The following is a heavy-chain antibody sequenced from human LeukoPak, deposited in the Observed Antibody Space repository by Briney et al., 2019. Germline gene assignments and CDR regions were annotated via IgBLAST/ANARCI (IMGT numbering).Heavy chain of an antibody. CDR2: MYADGTA. J-gene: IGHJ2*01. D-gene: IGHD1-1*01. CDR1: GFSVTSNY. V-gene: IGHV3-66*01. CDR3: ARDVLGTNLWYFDI. Sequence: QPGGSLRLSCAASGFSVTSNYFSWVRQAPGKGLEWVSVMYADGTAHYAAAVQGRFVMSKDNSKNTLYLQMNGLRVDDTSVYFCARDVLGTNLWYFDIWGRGTLVTVSS.